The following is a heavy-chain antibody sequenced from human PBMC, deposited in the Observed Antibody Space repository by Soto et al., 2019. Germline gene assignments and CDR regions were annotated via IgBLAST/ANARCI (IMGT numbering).Heavy chain of an antibody. J-gene: IGHJ6*02. CDR3: AREVSGYYYYYYVMDV. CDR2: ISAYNGNT. D-gene: IGHD3-22*01. CDR1: GYTFSSFG. V-gene: IGHV1-18*01. Sequence: QVQLVQSGVEVKKPGASVKVSCKASGYTFSSFGISWVRQAPGQGLEWMGWISAYNGNTNYAQKLQGRVTMTTDTSTSTAYMELRSLRSDDTAVYYCAREVSGYYYYYYVMDVWGQGTTVSVSS.